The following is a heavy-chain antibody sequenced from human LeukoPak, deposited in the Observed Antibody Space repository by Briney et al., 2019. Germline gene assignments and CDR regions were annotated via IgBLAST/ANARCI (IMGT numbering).Heavy chain of an antibody. Sequence: GGSLRLSCAASGFIFSSYSMNWVRQAPGKGLEWLSYISSGSGTKSYADSVKGRFTISRDNAKNSLYLQMNNLRAEDTAVYYCARETLWFIDYWGQGTLVTVSS. D-gene: IGHD3-10*01. CDR3: ARETLWFIDY. V-gene: IGHV3-48*01. CDR1: GFIFSSYS. CDR2: ISSGSGTK. J-gene: IGHJ4*02.